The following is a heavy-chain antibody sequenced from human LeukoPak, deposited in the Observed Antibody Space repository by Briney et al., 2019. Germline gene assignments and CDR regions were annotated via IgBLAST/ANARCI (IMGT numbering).Heavy chain of an antibody. V-gene: IGHV1-2*02. CDR1: GYSFTGYY. CDR2: INPYSGGT. D-gene: IGHD3-22*01. Sequence: ASVKVSCKAAGYSFTGYYIHWVRQAPGQGLKWMACINPYSGGTKYAQEFQGRVTMTRETSISTAYMEVRRLRSDDTAVYYCARVRSYYESRGDFDYWGQGTLLTVSS. J-gene: IGHJ4*02. CDR3: ARVRSYYESRGDFDY.